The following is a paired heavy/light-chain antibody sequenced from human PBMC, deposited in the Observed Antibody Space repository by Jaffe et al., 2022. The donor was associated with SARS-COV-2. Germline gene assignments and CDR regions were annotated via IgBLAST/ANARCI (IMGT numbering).Light chain of an antibody. CDR3: ATWDSSLSRV. CDR2: DNN. V-gene: IGLV1-51*01. Sequence: QSVLTQPPSVSAAPGQKVTFSCSGNNSNIGNNYVSWYQQLPGTAPKLLIYDNNKRPSGIPDRFSGSKSGTSATLGITGLQTGDEADYYCATWDSSLSRVFGSGTKVTVL. CDR1: NSNIGNNY. J-gene: IGLJ1*01.
Heavy chain of an antibody. CDR2: IWYDGSKK. V-gene: IGHV3-33*01. CDR3: ARDCRGDTCYYSAMDV. D-gene: IGHD2-2*02. Sequence: QVQLVESGGGVVQPGRSLRLSCAASGFAFSRNDMHWVRQAPGKGLEWVAVIWYDGSKKYYADSVKGRFTISRDNSKNTVYLQMSSLRAEDTAVYYCARDCRGDTCYYSAMDVWGQGTTVTVSS. J-gene: IGHJ6*02. CDR1: GFAFSRND.